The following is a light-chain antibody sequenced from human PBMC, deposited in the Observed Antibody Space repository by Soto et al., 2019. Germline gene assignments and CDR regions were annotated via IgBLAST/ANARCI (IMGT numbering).Light chain of an antibody. J-gene: IGLJ1*01. Sequence: QSALTQPRSVSGSPGQSVTISCTGTSFDVGGYNYVSWYQQHPGRAPRLLIYDVTKRPSGVPDRFSASKSGNTASLTISGLQAEDEADYYCCSYAGSYTYVFGSGTKLTV. V-gene: IGLV2-11*01. CDR3: CSYAGSYTYV. CDR2: DVT. CDR1: SFDVGGYNY.